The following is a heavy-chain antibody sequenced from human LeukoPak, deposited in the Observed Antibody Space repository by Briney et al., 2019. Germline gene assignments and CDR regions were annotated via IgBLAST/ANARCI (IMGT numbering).Heavy chain of an antibody. V-gene: IGHV4-39*07. D-gene: IGHD3-3*01. CDR3: ARVGNPLVTVFAWFDP. CDR2: IYYSGTA. Sequence: PSETLSLTCSVSGGSISGSSYYWYWIRQSPGAGLEWIANIYYSGTAHYNPSLQSRATISVDTSKNQFSLKLSPVTAADTAVYYCARVGNPLVTVFAWFDPWGQGTLVTVSS. CDR1: GGSISGSSYY. J-gene: IGHJ5*02.